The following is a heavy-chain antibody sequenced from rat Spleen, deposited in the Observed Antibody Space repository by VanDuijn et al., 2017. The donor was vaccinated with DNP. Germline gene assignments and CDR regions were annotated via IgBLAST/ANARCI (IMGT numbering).Heavy chain of an antibody. Sequence: EVQLVESGGGLVQPGRSMKLSCAASGFTFSNYDMAWVRQAPKKGLEWVATISYDGSSTYYRDSVKGRFTISRDNAKSTLYLQRDSLRSEDTATYYCARHPGAHWYFDFWGPGTMVTVSS. CDR1: GFTFSNYD. D-gene: IGHD1-4*01. CDR2: ISYDGSST. CDR3: ARHPGAHWYFDF. J-gene: IGHJ1*01. V-gene: IGHV5-7*01.